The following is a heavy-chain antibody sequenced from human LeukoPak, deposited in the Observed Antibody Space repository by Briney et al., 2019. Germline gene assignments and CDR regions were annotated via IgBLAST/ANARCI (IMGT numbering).Heavy chain of an antibody. CDR2: IGGNTITK. D-gene: IGHD5-18*01. CDR1: GFTFSNFA. Sequence: GGSLRLSCAASGFTFSNFAMSWVRQAPGKGLEWVSAIGGNTITKYYADSVKGRFTISRDNSKYTLDLQMNNLRAEDTARYYCANHRGNSRNPLESWGQGTLVTVSS. V-gene: IGHV3-23*01. CDR3: ANHRGNSRNPLES. J-gene: IGHJ4*02.